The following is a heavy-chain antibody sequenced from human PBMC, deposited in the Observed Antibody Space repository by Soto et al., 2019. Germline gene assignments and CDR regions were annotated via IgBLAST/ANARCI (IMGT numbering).Heavy chain of an antibody. J-gene: IGHJ6*02. CDR2: IYYSGST. V-gene: IGHV4-30-4*01. Sequence: QVQLQESGPGLVKPSQTLSLTCTVSGGSISSGDYYWSWIRQPPGKGLEWIGYIYYSGSTYYNPSLKSRVTISVDTSKNQFSLKLSSVTAADTAVYYCARGGYDYVWGSYRYYGMDVWGQGTTVTVSS. CDR3: ARGGYDYVWGSYRYYGMDV. CDR1: GGSISSGDYY. D-gene: IGHD3-16*02.